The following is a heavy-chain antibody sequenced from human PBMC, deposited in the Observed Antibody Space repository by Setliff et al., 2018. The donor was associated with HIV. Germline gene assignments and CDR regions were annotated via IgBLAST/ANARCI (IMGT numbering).Heavy chain of an antibody. CDR1: GYTFTGYY. V-gene: IGHV1-46*03. CDR2: INPSGGST. D-gene: IGHD3-22*01. CDR3: AREARHQDRYYYYMDV. J-gene: IGHJ6*03. Sequence: GASVKVSCKASGYTFTGYYMHWVRQAPGQGLEWMGWINPSGGSTTYAQKFQGRVTMTRDTSASTVYMELSSLRSEDTAVYYCAREARHQDRYYYYMDVWGKGTTVTVSS.